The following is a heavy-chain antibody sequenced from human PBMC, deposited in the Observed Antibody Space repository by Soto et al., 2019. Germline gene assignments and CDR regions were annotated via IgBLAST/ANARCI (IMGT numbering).Heavy chain of an antibody. V-gene: IGHV3-48*01. J-gene: IGHJ5*02. D-gene: IGHD2-2*01. Sequence: EVQLVESGGDLVQPGGSLRLSCAASGFSFSDYSINWVRQAPGKGLEWVSYISSSSSTIYYADSVKGRFTISRDNAKNSLYLQMNSLRAEDTAVYYCARDRRCSSPSCLPSWGQGTLVIVSS. CDR3: ARDRRCSSPSCLPS. CDR1: GFSFSDYS. CDR2: ISSSSSTI.